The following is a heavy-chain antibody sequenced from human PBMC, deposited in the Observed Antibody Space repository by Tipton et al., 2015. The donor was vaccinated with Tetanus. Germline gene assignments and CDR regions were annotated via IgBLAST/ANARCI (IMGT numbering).Heavy chain of an antibody. V-gene: IGHV3-33*01. J-gene: IGHJ4*02. D-gene: IGHD2-15*01. Sequence: AASGFIFSSYRIHWVRQAPGKGLEWVAVSWYDGTDKYYADSVKGRFTISRDNSKNTLYLQMNSLRAEDTAVYYCAREADCSGGSCFSGDFDNWGQGTQVTVSS. CDR3: AREADCSGGSCFSGDFDN. CDR2: SWYDGTDK. CDR1: GFIFSSYR.